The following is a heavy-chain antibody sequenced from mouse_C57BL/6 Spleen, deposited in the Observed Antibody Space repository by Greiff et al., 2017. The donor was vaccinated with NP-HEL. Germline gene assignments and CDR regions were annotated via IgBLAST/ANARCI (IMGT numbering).Heavy chain of an antibody. CDR1: GFTFSSYA. CDR3: ARDLGDGYPAWFAY. D-gene: IGHD2-3*01. CDR2: IRDGGSYT. V-gene: IGHV5-4*01. J-gene: IGHJ3*01. Sequence: EVQLVESGGGLVKPGGSLKLSCAASGFTFSSYAMSWVRQTPEKRLEWVATIRDGGSYTYYPDNVKGRFTISRDNAKNNLYLQMSHLKSEDTAMYYGARDLGDGYPAWFAYWGQGTRVTVSA.